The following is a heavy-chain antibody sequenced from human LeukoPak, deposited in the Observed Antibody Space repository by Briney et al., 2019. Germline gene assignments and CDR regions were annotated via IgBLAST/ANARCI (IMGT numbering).Heavy chain of an antibody. Sequence: AETLSLTCTVSGGSISSSSYYWGWSRQRPGTGREWIGSIYYSGSTYYSPSLKSRFTISVDTSKHHFSLKLSSVTAADTAVYYCAKRQIAVAGFDAFDIWGQGTMVTVSS. CDR1: GGSISSSSYY. V-gene: IGHV4-39*02. CDR3: AKRQIAVAGFDAFDI. J-gene: IGHJ3*02. D-gene: IGHD6-19*01. CDR2: IYYSGST.